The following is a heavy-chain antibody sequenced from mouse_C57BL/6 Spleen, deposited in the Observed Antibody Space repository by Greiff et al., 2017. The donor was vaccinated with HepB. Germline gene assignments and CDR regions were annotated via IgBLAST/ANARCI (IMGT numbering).Heavy chain of an antibody. D-gene: IGHD2-4*01. CDR2: IYPSDSET. J-gene: IGHJ2*01. V-gene: IGHV1-61*01. CDR3: ARWGIYYDYVFDY. Sequence: QVQLQQPGAELVRPGSSVKLSCKASGYTFTSYWMDWVKQRPGQGLEWIGNIYPSDSETHYNQKFKDKATLTVDKSSSTAYMQLSSLTSEDSAVYYCARWGIYYDYVFDYWGQGTTLTVSS. CDR1: GYTFTSYW.